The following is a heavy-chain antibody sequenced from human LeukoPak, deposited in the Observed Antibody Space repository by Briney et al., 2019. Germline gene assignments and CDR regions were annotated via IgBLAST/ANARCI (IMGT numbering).Heavy chain of an antibody. CDR2: IYYSGST. J-gene: IGHJ4*02. D-gene: IGHD3-10*01. Sequence: SETLSLTCTVSGGSISSGDYYWSWIRQPPGKGLEWIGYIYYSGSTYYNPSLKSRVTISVDTSKNQFSLKLSSVTAADTAVYYCARGEVLLWLGGSQPRPSFLDYWGQGTLVTVSS. V-gene: IGHV4-30-4*01. CDR3: ARGEVLLWLGGSQPRPSFLDY. CDR1: GGSISSGDYY.